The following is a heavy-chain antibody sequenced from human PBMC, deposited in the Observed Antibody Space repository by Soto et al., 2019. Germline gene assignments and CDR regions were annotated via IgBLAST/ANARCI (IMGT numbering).Heavy chain of an antibody. CDR3: ASTRGSYYAWFDP. CDR2: IIPILGIA. D-gene: IGHD1-26*01. CDR1: GGTFSSYT. V-gene: IGHV1-69*02. J-gene: IGHJ5*02. Sequence: GASVKVSCKASGGTFSSYTISWVRQAPGQGLEWMGRIIPILGIANYAQKFQGRVTITADKSTSTAYMELSSLRSEDTAVYYCASTRGSYYAWFDPWGQGTLVTVSS.